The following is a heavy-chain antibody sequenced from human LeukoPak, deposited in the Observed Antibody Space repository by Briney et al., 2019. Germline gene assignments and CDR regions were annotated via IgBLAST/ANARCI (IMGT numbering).Heavy chain of an antibody. CDR1: GFTVSSNY. J-gene: IGHJ4*02. V-gene: IGHV3-53*01. CDR3: VRGGRSFLVHQHFDY. Sequence: GGSLRLSCAASGFTVSSNYMSWVRQAPGKGLEWVSVIYSGGSTYYADSVKGRFTISRDNSKNTLYLQMNSLRAEDTAVYYCVRGGRSFLVHQHFDYWGQGTLVTVSS. CDR2: IYSGGST. D-gene: IGHD6-13*01.